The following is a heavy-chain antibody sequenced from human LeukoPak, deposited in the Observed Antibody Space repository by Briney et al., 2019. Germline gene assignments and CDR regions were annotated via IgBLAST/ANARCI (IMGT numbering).Heavy chain of an antibody. J-gene: IGHJ4*02. D-gene: IGHD6-19*01. V-gene: IGHV1-8*01. CDR3: ARALSGCVLCFDY. CDR1: GYTFTGYD. Sequence: GASVKVSCKASGYTFTGYDINWVRQATGQGLEWMGWMSPYSGNTGYAQKFQGRVTMTRDTSISTAYMELSTLGSEDTAVYYCARALSGCVLCFDYWGQGSLVTVSS. CDR2: MSPYSGNT.